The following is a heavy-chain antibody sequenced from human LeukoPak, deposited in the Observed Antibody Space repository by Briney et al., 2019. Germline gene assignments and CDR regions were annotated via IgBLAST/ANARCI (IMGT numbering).Heavy chain of an antibody. D-gene: IGHD6-13*01. V-gene: IGHV4-59*01. J-gene: IGHJ4*02. Sequence: SETLSLTCTVSGGSISSYYWSWIRQPPGKGLEWIGYIYCSGSTNYNPSLKSRVTISADTSKNQFSLKLSSVTAADTAVYYCARADSSSWFDWGQGTLVTVSS. CDR3: ARADSSSWFD. CDR1: GGSISSYY. CDR2: IYCSGST.